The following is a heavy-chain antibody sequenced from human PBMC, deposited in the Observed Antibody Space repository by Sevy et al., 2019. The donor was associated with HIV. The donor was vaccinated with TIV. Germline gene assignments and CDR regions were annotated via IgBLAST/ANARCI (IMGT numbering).Heavy chain of an antibody. J-gene: IGHJ3*02. Sequence: GASLRLSCAASGFIFSTYTVNWVRQAPGKGLEWVSSISSRSNYIYYADSVKGRFTISRDNAKNSLYLQMNSLRAEDTAVYYCARPYGSGSWEAFDIWGQGTMVTVSS. CDR1: GFIFSTYT. CDR3: ARPYGSGSWEAFDI. D-gene: IGHD3-10*01. CDR2: ISSRSNYI. V-gene: IGHV3-21*01.